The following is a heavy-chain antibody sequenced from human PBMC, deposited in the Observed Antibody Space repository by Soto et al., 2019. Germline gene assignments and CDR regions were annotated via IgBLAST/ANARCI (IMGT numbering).Heavy chain of an antibody. V-gene: IGHV3-33*01. Sequence: QVQLVQSGGGVVQPGRSLRLACAASGFTFSSHGMHWVRQAPGKGLEWVAVIWYDGSNKYYADSVKGRFTISRDNSKNPLDLQMNRLRVEDTAVYYCRRWGDNRALEYWGQGTRVTVSS. CDR2: IWYDGSNK. CDR1: GFTFSSHG. CDR3: RRWGDNRALEY. D-gene: IGHD3-16*01. J-gene: IGHJ4*02.